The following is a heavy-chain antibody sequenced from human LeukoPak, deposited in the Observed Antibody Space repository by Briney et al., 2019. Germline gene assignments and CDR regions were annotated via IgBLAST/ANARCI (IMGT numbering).Heavy chain of an antibody. Sequence: SETLSLTCTVSGGSISSGGYYWSWTREHPGKGLEWIGYIYYSGSTYYNPSLKSRVTISVDTSKNQFSLKLSSVTAAGTAVYYCARDSDMGAFDIWGQGTMVTVSS. CDR2: IYYSGST. V-gene: IGHV4-31*03. J-gene: IGHJ3*02. CDR3: ARDSDMGAFDI. CDR1: GGSISSGGYY. D-gene: IGHD1-26*01.